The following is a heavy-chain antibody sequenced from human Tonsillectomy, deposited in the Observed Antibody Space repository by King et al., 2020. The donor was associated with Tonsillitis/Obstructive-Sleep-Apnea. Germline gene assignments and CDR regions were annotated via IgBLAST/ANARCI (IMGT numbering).Heavy chain of an antibody. D-gene: IGHD5-12*01. Sequence: VQLVESGGGLVQPGGSLRLSCAASGFTFSSYWMSWVRQAPGKGLEWVANIKQDGSEKYYVDSVKGRFTISRDNAKNSLYLQMNSLRAEDTAVYYCAREEDIVATIGGDYWGQETLVTVSS. CDR1: GFTFSSYW. V-gene: IGHV3-7*01. J-gene: IGHJ4*02. CDR2: IKQDGSEK. CDR3: AREEDIVATIGGDY.